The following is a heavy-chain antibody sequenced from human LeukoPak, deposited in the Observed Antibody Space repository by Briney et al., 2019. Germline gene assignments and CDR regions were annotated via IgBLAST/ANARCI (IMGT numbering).Heavy chain of an antibody. D-gene: IGHD3-10*01. Sequence: GGSQRLCCAASGFTFSINGMSWVRQAPGKGVEWVSAISGSGGSTYYADSVKGRFTISRDNSKNTLYLQMNSLRAEDTAVYYCAKRSLLSGSYPFVPWGQGTLVTVSS. CDR1: GFTFSING. J-gene: IGHJ5*02. V-gene: IGHV3-23*01. CDR2: ISGSGGST. CDR3: AKRSLLSGSYPFVP.